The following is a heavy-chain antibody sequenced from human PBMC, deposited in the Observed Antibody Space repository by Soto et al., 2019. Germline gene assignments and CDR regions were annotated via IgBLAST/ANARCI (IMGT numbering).Heavy chain of an antibody. CDR1: GYTFTSYY. D-gene: IGHD3-22*01. J-gene: IGHJ6*02. CDR2: INPSGGST. V-gene: IGHV1-46*01. Sequence: ASVKVSCKASGYTFTSYYMHWVRQAPGQGLEWMGIINPSGGSTSYAQKFQGRVTMTRDTSTSTVYMELSSLRSEDTAVYYCARDIGMRYYDSSGYSVPYYYYGMDVWGQGTTVTVSS. CDR3: ARDIGMRYYDSSGYSVPYYYYGMDV.